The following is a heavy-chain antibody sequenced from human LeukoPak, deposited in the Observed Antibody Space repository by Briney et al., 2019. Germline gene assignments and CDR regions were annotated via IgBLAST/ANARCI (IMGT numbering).Heavy chain of an antibody. D-gene: IGHD3-3*01. J-gene: IGHJ4*02. CDR2: INPNSGGT. Sequence: ASVKVSCKASGYTFTSYYMHWVRQAPGQGLEWMGWINPNSGGTNYAQKFQGWVTMTRDTSISTAYMELSRLRSDDTAVYYCAREGVGDFWSGYYTRSLDYWGQGTLVTVSS. CDR3: AREGVGDFWSGYYTRSLDY. CDR1: GYTFTSYY. V-gene: IGHV1-2*04.